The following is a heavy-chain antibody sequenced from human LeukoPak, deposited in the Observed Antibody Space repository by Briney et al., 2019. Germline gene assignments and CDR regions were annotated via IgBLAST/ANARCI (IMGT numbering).Heavy chain of an antibody. J-gene: IGHJ3*02. D-gene: IGHD2-15*01. V-gene: IGHV4-59*08. CDR1: GGSISSYY. Sequence: KTSEPLSLTCTVSGGSISSYYWSWIRQPPGKGLEWIGYIYYSGSTNYNPSLKSRVTISVDTSKNQFSLKLSSVTAADTAVYYCARKRIYGVAFGIWGQGTMVTVSS. CDR2: IYYSGST. CDR3: ARKRIYGVAFGI.